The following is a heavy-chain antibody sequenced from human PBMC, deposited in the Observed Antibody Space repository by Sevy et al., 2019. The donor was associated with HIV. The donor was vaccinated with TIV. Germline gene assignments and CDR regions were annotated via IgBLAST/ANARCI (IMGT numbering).Heavy chain of an antibody. CDR2: ISYDGSNK. CDR1: GFTFSSYA. V-gene: IGHV3-30-3*01. CDR3: ARETEKYSSSQLDY. Sequence: GGSLRLSCAASGFTFSSYAMHWVRQAPGKGLEWVAVISYDGSNKYYADSVKGRFTISRDNSKNMLYLQMNSLRAEDTAVYYCARETEKYSSSQLDYWGQGTLVTVSS. J-gene: IGHJ4*02. D-gene: IGHD6-13*01.